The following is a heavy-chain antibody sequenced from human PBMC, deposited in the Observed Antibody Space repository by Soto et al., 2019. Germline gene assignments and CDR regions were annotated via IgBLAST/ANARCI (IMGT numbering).Heavy chain of an antibody. CDR3: AIASTMVRGVNN. CDR2: ISSSSSYI. D-gene: IGHD3-10*01. Sequence: GGSLRLSCAASGFTFSSYSMNWVRQAPGKGLEWVSSISSSSSYIYYADSVKGRFTISRDNAKNSLYLQMNSLRAEDTAVYYCAIASTMVRGVNNWGQGTLVTVSS. V-gene: IGHV3-21*01. J-gene: IGHJ4*02. CDR1: GFTFSSYS.